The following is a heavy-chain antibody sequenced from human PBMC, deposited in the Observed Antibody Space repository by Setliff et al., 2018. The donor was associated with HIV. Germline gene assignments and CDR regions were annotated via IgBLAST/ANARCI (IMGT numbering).Heavy chain of an antibody. CDR1: GYSFTTYS. J-gene: IGHJ3*02. V-gene: IGHV7-4-1*02. CDR2: ISSNTGNP. D-gene: IGHD2-21*01. Sequence: ASVKVSCKASGYSFTTYSLNWVRQVPGQGVEWMGWISSNTGNPTYAQDFTGRFVFSLGTSVNTAYLQITTLKAEDSAVYYCARANIYSDAFDIWGQGTMVTVSS. CDR3: ARANIYSDAFDI.